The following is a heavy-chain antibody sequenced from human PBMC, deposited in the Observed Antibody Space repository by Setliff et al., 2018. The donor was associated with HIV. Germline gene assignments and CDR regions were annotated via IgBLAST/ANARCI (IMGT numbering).Heavy chain of an antibody. CDR1: GDSIKGPWW. D-gene: IGHD6-13*01. V-gene: IGHV4-59*08. CDR2: IHYTGTT. J-gene: IGHJ5*02. Sequence: PSETLSLTCTVSGDSIKGPWWWSWIRQSPGKGLEWTGNIHYTGTTHYNPSLKSRVTMSVDTSKNQFSLKLSSVTAADTAVYYCARRIIAAAGTWFDPWGQGTLVTVSS. CDR3: ARRIIAAAGTWFDP.